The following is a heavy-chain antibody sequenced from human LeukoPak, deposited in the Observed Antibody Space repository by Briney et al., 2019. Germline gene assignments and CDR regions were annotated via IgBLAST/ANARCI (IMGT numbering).Heavy chain of an antibody. D-gene: IGHD1-26*01. CDR2: IYYSGST. Sequence: SETLSLTCTVSGGSISSSSYYWGWIRQPPGKGLEWIGSIYYSGSTYYNPSLKSRVTISVDTSKNQFSLKLSSVTAADTAVYYCARGVLEWELQRTRLDYWGQGTLVTVSS. CDR1: GGSISSSSYY. CDR3: ARGVLEWELQRTRLDY. J-gene: IGHJ4*02. V-gene: IGHV4-39*07.